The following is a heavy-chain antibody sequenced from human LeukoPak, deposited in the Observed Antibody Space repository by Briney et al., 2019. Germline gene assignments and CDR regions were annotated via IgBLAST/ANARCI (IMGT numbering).Heavy chain of an antibody. J-gene: IGHJ3*02. V-gene: IGHV1-69-2*01. Sequence: ASVKVSCKVSGYTFTDYYMHWVQQAPGKGLEWMGLVDPEDGETIYAEKFQGRVTMTADTSTDTAYMELSSLRSEDTAVYYCATIPLNLSTSRYKGHAFDIWGQGTMVTVSS. CDR1: GYTFTDYY. CDR2: VDPEDGET. D-gene: IGHD2-2*02. CDR3: ATIPLNLSTSRYKGHAFDI.